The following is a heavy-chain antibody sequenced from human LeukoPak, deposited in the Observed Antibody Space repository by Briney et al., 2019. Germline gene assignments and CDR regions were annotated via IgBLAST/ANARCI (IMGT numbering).Heavy chain of an antibody. CDR3: GRVGWLPSFDY. D-gene: IGHD5-12*01. CDR2: IKQDGSEK. V-gene: IGHV3-7*01. CDR1: GFTFSSYR. Sequence: GGSLRLSCAPSGFTFSSYRMSWIRQAPGKGLEWVANIKQDGSEKYYVDSVKGRFTISRDNAKNSLYLHMNSLRAEDSAMYYCGRVGWLPSFDYWGQGTLVTVSS. J-gene: IGHJ4*02.